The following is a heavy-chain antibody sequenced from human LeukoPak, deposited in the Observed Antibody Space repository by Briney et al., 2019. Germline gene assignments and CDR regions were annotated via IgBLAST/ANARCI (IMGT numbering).Heavy chain of an antibody. J-gene: IGHJ4*02. D-gene: IGHD4-17*01. CDR2: IYYSGST. V-gene: IGHV4-61*01. Sequence: SETLSLTCTVSGGSISSSSYYWSWIRQPPGKGLEWIGYIYYSGSTNYNPSLKSRVTISVDTSNYQFSLKLSSVTAADTAVYYCAGSDYGATMVSFDYWGQGTLVTVSS. CDR1: GGSISSSSYY. CDR3: AGSDYGATMVSFDY.